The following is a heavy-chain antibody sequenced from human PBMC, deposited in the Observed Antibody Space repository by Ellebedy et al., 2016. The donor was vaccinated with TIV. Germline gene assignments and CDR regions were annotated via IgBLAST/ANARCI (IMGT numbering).Heavy chain of an antibody. CDR3: AKDMVFGDGKWEIDV. CDR2: ISGSGGST. J-gene: IGHJ6*02. CDR1: RFPFSTYG. D-gene: IGHD1-26*01. V-gene: IGHV3-23*01. Sequence: GESLKISCAASRFPFSTYGMSWARQAPGKGLEWVSAISGSGGSTYYAGSVRGRFTISRDNSMNTLYLQMNSLRAEDSAVYYCAKDMVFGDGKWEIDVWGQGTTVTVSS.